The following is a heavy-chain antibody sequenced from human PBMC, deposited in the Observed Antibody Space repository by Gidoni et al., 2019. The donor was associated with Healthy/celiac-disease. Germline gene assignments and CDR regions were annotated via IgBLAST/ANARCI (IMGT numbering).Heavy chain of an antibody. D-gene: IGHD4-17*01. V-gene: IGHV3-9*01. CDR2: ISWNSGSI. Sequence: EVQLVESGGGLVQPGRSLRLSCAASGFTFEDYAMHWVRQAPGKGLAWVSGISWNSGSIGYADSLKGRFTISRDNAKNSLYLQMNSLRAEDTALYYCAKVGGLYGDYVGPAYFDYWGQGTLVTVSS. CDR1: GFTFEDYA. J-gene: IGHJ4*02. CDR3: AKVGGLYGDYVGPAYFDY.